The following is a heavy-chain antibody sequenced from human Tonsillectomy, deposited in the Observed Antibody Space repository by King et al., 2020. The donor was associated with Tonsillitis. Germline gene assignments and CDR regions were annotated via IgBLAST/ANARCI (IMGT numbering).Heavy chain of an antibody. CDR2: IGSSGSTI. D-gene: IGHD3-9*01. V-gene: IGHV3-48*02. CDR1: GFTFSSYS. CDR3: ARAVGDYDISTGYYPNYYIDY. J-gene: IGHJ4*02. Sequence: VQLVESGGGLVQPGGSLRLSCEASGFTFSSYSVNWVRQAPGKGLEWVSYIGSSGSTIYYADSVKGRFTISRDNAKNSLYLQINSLRDEDTAVYYCARAVGDYDISTGYYPNYYIDYWGQGTLVTVSS.